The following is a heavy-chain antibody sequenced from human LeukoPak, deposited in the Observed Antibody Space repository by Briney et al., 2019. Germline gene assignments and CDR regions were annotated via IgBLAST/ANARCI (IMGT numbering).Heavy chain of an antibody. CDR2: SIPMFGRT. V-gene: IGHV1-69*05. CDR3: ARDVFSRDPHYGGPVHD. Sequence: SVKVPCKASGGTFSSTVISWVRQAPGQGLEWMGGSIPMFGRTNYAQKFQGRVTFTTDESTGTAYMELSSLRSEDTAVYYCARDVFSRDPHYGGPVHDWGQGTLVTVSS. J-gene: IGHJ4*02. D-gene: IGHD4/OR15-4a*01. CDR1: GGTFSSTV.